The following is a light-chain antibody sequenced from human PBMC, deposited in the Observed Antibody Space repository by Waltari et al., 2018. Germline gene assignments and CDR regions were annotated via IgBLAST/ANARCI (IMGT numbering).Light chain of an antibody. CDR3: SSYTSSSSVV. Sequence: QSALTQPASVSGSPGQSTTISCTGTSSDIGPYNYVSWYQQFPGKAPKLIIYEVFKRASGISDRFSGSKSGNTASLTISGLQAEDEADYYCSSYTSSSSVVFGGGTKLAVL. CDR2: EVF. CDR1: SSDIGPYNY. J-gene: IGLJ2*01. V-gene: IGLV2-14*01.